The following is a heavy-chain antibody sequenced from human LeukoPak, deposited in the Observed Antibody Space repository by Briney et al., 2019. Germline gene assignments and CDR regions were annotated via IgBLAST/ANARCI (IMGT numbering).Heavy chain of an antibody. D-gene: IGHD5-12*01. CDR2: ISGSGGST. J-gene: IGHJ6*03. CDR1: GFTFSTYA. Sequence: GGSLRLSCAASGFTFSTYAMSWVRQAPGKGLEWVSTISGSGGSTYYADSVTGRFTISRDNSKNTLCLQMNSLRAEDTAVYYCAKWKGLRSHDYYMDVWGKGTTVTVSS. CDR3: AKWKGLRSHDYYMDV. V-gene: IGHV3-23*01.